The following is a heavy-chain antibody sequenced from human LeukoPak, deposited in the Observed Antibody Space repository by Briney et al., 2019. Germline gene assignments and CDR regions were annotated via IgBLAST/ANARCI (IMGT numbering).Heavy chain of an antibody. J-gene: IGHJ6*02. CDR2: ISGSGGST. D-gene: IGHD3-10*01. Sequence: GGSLRLSCAASGFTFSSYATSWVRQAPGKGLEWVSAISGSGGSTYYADSVKGRFTISRDNSKNTLYLQMNSLRAEDTAVYYCAKVRYYGSGSYGYYYYYGMDVWGQGTTVTVSS. V-gene: IGHV3-23*01. CDR3: AKVRYYGSGSYGYYYYYGMDV. CDR1: GFTFSSYA.